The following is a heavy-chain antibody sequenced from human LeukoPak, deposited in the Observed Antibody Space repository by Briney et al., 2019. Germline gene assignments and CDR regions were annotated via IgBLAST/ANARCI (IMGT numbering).Heavy chain of an antibody. CDR3: AKDPPLAVAIDC. CDR1: GFTFSSYP. V-gene: IGHV3-23*01. Sequence: PGGSLRLSCAASGFTFSSYPMSWVRQAPGKGLQWVSTISGSGGTTYYADSVKGRFTISRDNSKNTLSLQMNSLRAEDTAIYYCAKDPPLAVAIDCWGQGTLVTVSS. J-gene: IGHJ4*02. D-gene: IGHD6-19*01. CDR2: ISGSGGTT.